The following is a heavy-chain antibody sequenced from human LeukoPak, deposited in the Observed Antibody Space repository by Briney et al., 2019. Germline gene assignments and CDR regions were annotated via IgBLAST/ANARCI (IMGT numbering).Heavy chain of an antibody. CDR1: GGSISSYY. Sequence: SETLSLTCTVSGGSISSYYWSWIRQPPGKGLEWIGYIYYSGSTNYNPSLKSRVTISVDTSKNQFSLKLSSVTAADTAVYYCARGGFLLLPYFDYWGQGTLVTVSS. J-gene: IGHJ4*02. D-gene: IGHD2-15*01. CDR2: IYYSGST. CDR3: ARGGFLLLPYFDY. V-gene: IGHV4-59*01.